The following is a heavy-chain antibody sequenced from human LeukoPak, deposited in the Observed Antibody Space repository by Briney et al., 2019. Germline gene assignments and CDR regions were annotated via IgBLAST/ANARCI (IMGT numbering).Heavy chain of an antibody. CDR3: VRAIAAAASY. Sequence: GGSLRLFCATAGFTFSDYWMHWVRQPPGRGLEWVTNIKQDGSERYYVDSVKGRFTITRDNAKNSLSLQMNSLRAEDTAVYYCVRAIAAAASYWGQGTLVTVSS. CDR2: IKQDGSER. V-gene: IGHV3-7*01. J-gene: IGHJ4*02. CDR1: GFTFSDYW. D-gene: IGHD6-13*01.